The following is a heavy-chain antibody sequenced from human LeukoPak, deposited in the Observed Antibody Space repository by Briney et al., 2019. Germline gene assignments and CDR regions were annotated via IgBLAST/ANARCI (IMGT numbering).Heavy chain of an antibody. Sequence: SETLSLTCTVSGGSISSGSYYWSWIRQPAGKGLEWIGRIYTSGSTNYNPSLKSRVTISVDMSKNQFSLKLSSVTAADTVVYYCARSVVVVPAVSDAFDIWGQGTMVTVSS. V-gene: IGHV4-61*02. CDR1: GGSISSGSYY. D-gene: IGHD2-2*01. CDR3: ARSVVVVPAVSDAFDI. J-gene: IGHJ3*02. CDR2: IYTSGST.